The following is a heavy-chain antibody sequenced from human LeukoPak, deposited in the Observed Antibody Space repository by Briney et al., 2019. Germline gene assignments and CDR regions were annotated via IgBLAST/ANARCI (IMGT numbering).Heavy chain of an antibody. CDR3: ARVTGYMIEDYFDY. J-gene: IGHJ4*02. Sequence: PSETLSLTCTVSGGSISSGSYCWGWIRQPPGKGLEWIGYIYYSGSTNYNPSLKSRVTISVETSKNQFSLKLSSVTAADTAVYYCARVTGYMIEDYFDYWGQGTLVTVSS. CDR2: IYYSGST. CDR1: GGSISSGSYC. D-gene: IGHD3-22*01. V-gene: IGHV4-61*01.